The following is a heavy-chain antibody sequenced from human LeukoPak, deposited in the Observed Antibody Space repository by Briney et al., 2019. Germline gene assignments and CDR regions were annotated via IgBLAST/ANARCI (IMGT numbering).Heavy chain of an antibody. Sequence: GGSLRLSCAASGFTFSSYAMSWVRQAPGKGLEWVSAISGSGGSTYYADSVKGRFTISRDNSKNTLYLQMNSLRAEDTAVYYCAKDLHYDLWSGSDAFDIWGQGTMVTVSS. D-gene: IGHD3-3*01. CDR1: GFTFSSYA. CDR3: AKDLHYDLWSGSDAFDI. CDR2: ISGSGGST. J-gene: IGHJ3*02. V-gene: IGHV3-23*01.